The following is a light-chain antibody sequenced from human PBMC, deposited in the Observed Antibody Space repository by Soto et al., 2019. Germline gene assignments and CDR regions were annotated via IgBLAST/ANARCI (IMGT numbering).Light chain of an antibody. J-gene: IGKJ1*01. CDR1: QSINTY. CDR3: QQSLSNLWT. V-gene: IGKV1-39*01. Sequence: DIQMTQSPSSLSASVGDRVTITCRASQSINTYLNWYQQQPGKAPKVLIYAASSLQSGVPSRFSGSGSGTDFTLTISSLQPEDFATYYCQQSLSNLWTFGQGTKVEIK. CDR2: AAS.